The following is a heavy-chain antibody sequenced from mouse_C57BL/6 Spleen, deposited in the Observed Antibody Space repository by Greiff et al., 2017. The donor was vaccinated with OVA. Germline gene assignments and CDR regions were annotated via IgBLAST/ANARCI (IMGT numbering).Heavy chain of an antibody. V-gene: IGHV1-64*01. Sequence: QVQLQQPGAELVKPGASVKLSCKASGYTFTSYWMHWVKQRPGQGLEWIGMIHPNSGSTNYNEKFKSKATLTVDKSSSTAYMQLSSLTSEDSAVYCCACYYDGSSYWYFDVWGTGTTVTVAS. CDR1: GYTFTSYW. D-gene: IGHD1-1*01. J-gene: IGHJ1*03. CDR3: ACYYDGSSYWYFDV. CDR2: IHPNSGST.